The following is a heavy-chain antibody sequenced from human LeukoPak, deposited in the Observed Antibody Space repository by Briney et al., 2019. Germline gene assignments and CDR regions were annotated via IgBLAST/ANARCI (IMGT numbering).Heavy chain of an antibody. CDR1: GFTFSSYS. J-gene: IGHJ6*03. CDR2: ISSSSSYI. CDR3: AGRRAAAGYYYYMDV. V-gene: IGHV3-21*01. D-gene: IGHD6-13*01. Sequence: GGSLRLSCAASGFTFSSYSMNWVRQAPGKGLEWVSSISSSSSYIYYADSVKGRFTTSRDNAKNSLYLQMNSLRAEDTAVYYCAGRRAAAGYYYYMDVWGKGTTVTVSS.